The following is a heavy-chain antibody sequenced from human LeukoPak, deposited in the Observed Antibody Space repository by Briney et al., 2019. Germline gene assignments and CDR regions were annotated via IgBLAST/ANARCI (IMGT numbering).Heavy chain of an antibody. D-gene: IGHD2-15*01. Sequence: GGSLRLSCAASGFTFSDYYMSWIRQAPGKGLEWVSGISWNSGSIGYADSVKGRFTISRDNAKNSLYLQMNSLRAEDTALYYCAKDGAATYYYGMDVWGQGTTVTVSS. J-gene: IGHJ6*02. CDR3: AKDGAATYYYGMDV. V-gene: IGHV3-9*01. CDR1: GFTFSDYY. CDR2: ISWNSGSI.